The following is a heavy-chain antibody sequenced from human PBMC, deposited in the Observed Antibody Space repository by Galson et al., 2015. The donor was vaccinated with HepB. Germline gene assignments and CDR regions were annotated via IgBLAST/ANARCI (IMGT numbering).Heavy chain of an antibody. V-gene: IGHV3-33*06. D-gene: IGHD3-10*01. CDR1: GFTFSSYG. CDR2: IWYDGSNK. CDR3: AKDGGDYYGSGSYYNSDRYFDY. Sequence: SLRLSCAASGFTFSSYGMHWVRQAPGKGLEWVAVIWYDGSNKYYADSVKGQFTISRDNSKNTLYLQMNSLRAEDTAVYYCAKDGGDYYGSGSYYNSDRYFDYWGQGTLVTVSS. J-gene: IGHJ4*02.